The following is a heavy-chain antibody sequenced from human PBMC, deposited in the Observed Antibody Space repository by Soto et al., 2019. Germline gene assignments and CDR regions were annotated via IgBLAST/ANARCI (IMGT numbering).Heavy chain of an antibody. CDR2: IFSNDEK. CDR1: GFSLSNARMG. D-gene: IGHD3-3*01. CDR3: ARIRLDYDFWSGPIDY. Sequence: SGPTLVYPTETLTLTCTVSGFSLSNARMGVSWIRQPPGKALEWLAHIFSNDEKSYSTSLKSRLTISKDTSKSQVVLTMTNMDPVDTATYYCARIRLDYDFWSGPIDYWGQGTLVTVSS. J-gene: IGHJ4*02. V-gene: IGHV2-26*01.